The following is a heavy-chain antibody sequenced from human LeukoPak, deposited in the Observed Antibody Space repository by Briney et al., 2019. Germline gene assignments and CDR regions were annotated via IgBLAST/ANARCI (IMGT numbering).Heavy chain of an antibody. CDR3: ARGSHYYDSSGIPFDY. CDR2: IGTAGDT. Sequence: GGSLRLSCAASGFTFSSYDMHWVRQATGKGLEWVSAIGTAGDTYYPGSVKGRFTISRENAKNSLYLQMNSLRAGDTAVYYCARGSHYYDSSGIPFDYWGRGTLVTVSS. V-gene: IGHV3-13*01. CDR1: GFTFSSYD. J-gene: IGHJ4*02. D-gene: IGHD3-22*01.